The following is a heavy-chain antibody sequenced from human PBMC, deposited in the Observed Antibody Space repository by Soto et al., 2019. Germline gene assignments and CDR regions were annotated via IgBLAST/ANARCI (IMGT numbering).Heavy chain of an antibody. V-gene: IGHV3-21*01. CDR3: ARGYGGSGPTHFDY. CDR2: ISSSSSYI. Sequence: EVQLVESGGGLVKPGGSLRLSCAASGFTFSSYSMNWVRQAPGKGLEWVSSISSSSSYIYYADSVKGRFTISRDNAKNSLYLQMNSLRAEDTAVYYCARGYGGSGPTHFDYWGQGTLVTVSS. CDR1: GFTFSSYS. J-gene: IGHJ4*02. D-gene: IGHD3-10*01.